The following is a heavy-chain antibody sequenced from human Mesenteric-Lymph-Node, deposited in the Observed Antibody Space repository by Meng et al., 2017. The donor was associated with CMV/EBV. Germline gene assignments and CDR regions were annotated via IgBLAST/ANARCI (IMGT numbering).Heavy chain of an antibody. CDR2: INSDGSSP. V-gene: IGHV3-74*01. J-gene: IGHJ4*02. D-gene: IGHD3-10*01. Sequence: LACAASGFTFRSFWMLWVRQAPGTGPVWVSHINSDGSSPTYADSVKGRFTISRDNAKNTLYLQMNSLRAEDTAVYYCVRGRGYFDYWGQGTLVTVSS. CDR1: GFTFRSFW. CDR3: VRGRGYFDY.